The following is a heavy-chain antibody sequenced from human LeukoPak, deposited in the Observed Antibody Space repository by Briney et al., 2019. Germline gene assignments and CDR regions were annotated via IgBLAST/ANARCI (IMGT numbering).Heavy chain of an antibody. V-gene: IGHV4-38-2*02. D-gene: IGHD6-13*01. CDR1: DYPISSGYGYY. CDR2: IYHSGIT. J-gene: IGHJ5*02. Sequence: SETLSLTCTVSDYPISSGYGYYWGWIRQPPGKGLEWIGNIYHSGITYYNHFNSSLKSRVTISIDTSKNQFSLKLSSVTAADTAVYYCARHWRGSSWGLYWFDPWGQGTLVTVSS. CDR3: ARHWRGSSWGLYWFDP.